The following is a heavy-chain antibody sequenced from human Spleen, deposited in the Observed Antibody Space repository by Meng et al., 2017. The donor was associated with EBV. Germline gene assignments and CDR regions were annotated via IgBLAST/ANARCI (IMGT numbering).Heavy chain of an antibody. Sequence: QVQVVQSGAEVKKPGASVKVSCEASGYTFTSYAMHWVRQAPGQRLEWMGWINVGNGDTKYPQKFHGRVTITRDTSATTAYMELSSLTSEDMAVYYCARDSSGDSRRFDPWGQGTLVTVSS. V-gene: IGHV1-3*01. D-gene: IGHD6-19*01. J-gene: IGHJ5*02. CDR3: ARDSSGDSRRFDP. CDR2: INVGNGDT. CDR1: GYTFTSYA.